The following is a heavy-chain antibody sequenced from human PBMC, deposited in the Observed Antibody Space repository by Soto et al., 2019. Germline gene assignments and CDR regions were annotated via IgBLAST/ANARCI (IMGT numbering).Heavy chain of an antibody. CDR2: IYYSGST. CDR1: GCSISSSSYY. CDR3: VGVVFFYYYMDV. J-gene: IGHJ6*03. Sequence: SETLSLTCTFSGCSISSSSYYWGWIRQPPGKGLEWIGSIYYSGSTYYNPSLKSRVTISVDTSKNRFSLKLSSVTAADTAVYYCVGVVFFYYYMDVWGKGTTVTVSS. D-gene: IGHD2-8*01. V-gene: IGHV4-39*01.